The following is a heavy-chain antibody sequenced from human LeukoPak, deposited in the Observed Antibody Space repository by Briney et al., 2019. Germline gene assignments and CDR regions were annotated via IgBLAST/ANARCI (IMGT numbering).Heavy chain of an antibody. CDR3: ASDLGYCSSTSCREDY. CDR1: GFTFSSYS. CDR2: ISSSSSYI. J-gene: IGHJ4*02. V-gene: IGHV3-21*01. D-gene: IGHD2-2*01. Sequence: GGSLRLSCAASGFTFSSYSMNWVRQAPGKGLEWVSSISSSSSYIYYADSVKGRFTISRDNAKNSLYLQMNSLRAEDTAVYYCASDLGYCSSTSCREDYWGQGTLVTVSS.